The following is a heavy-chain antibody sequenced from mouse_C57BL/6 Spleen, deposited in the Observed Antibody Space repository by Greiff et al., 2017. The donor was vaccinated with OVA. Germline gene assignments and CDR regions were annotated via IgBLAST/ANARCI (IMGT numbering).Heavy chain of an antibody. CDR3: AIDEAPYDYDVAWFAY. J-gene: IGHJ3*01. V-gene: IGHV5-4*01. CDR1: GFTFSSYA. D-gene: IGHD2-4*01. CDR2: ISDGGSYT. Sequence: EVKLVESGGGLVKPGGSLKLSCAASGFTFSSYAMSWVRQTPEKRLEWVATISDGGSYTYYPDNVKGRFTISRDNAKNNLYLQMSHLKSEDTAMYYWAIDEAPYDYDVAWFAYWGQGTLVTVSA.